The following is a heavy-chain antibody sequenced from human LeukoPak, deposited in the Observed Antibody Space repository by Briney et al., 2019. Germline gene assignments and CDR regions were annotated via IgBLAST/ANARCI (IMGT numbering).Heavy chain of an antibody. D-gene: IGHD1-20*01. CDR3: AKGGKVTGTTWNGKYYYDY. CDR2: ITGSGGDT. Sequence: PGGSLRLSCATSQFNFNNYGMTWVRQAPGKGLEWVSSITGSGGDTQYADSVQGRFTISRDNSKNTLYLQMNSLRAEDTAVYYCAKGGKVTGTTWNGKYYYDYWGQGTLVTVSS. CDR1: QFNFNNYG. V-gene: IGHV3-23*01. J-gene: IGHJ4*02.